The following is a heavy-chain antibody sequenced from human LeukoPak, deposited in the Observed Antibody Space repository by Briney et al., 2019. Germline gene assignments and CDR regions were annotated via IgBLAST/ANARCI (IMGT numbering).Heavy chain of an antibody. D-gene: IGHD2-15*01. V-gene: IGHV1-2*06. CDR2: INPNSGGT. Sequence: SSVKVSCKASGGTFSSYAISWVRQAPGQGLEWMGRINPNSGGTNYAQKFQGRVTMTRDTSISTAYMELSRLRSDDTAVYYCARAPRYCSGGSCYYFDYWGQGTLVTVSS. CDR3: ARAPRYCSGGSCYYFDY. J-gene: IGHJ4*02. CDR1: GGTFSSYA.